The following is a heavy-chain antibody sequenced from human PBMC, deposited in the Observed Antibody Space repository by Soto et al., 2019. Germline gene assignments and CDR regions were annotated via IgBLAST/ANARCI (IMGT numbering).Heavy chain of an antibody. Sequence: QVQLVQSGAEVKKPGSSVKVSCKASGGTFSSYTISWVRQAPGQGLEWMGRIIPILGIANYAQKFQGRVTITADKSTSTAYMELSSLRSEDTAVYYCARDAGYYDSSGYFSSWGQGTLASVSS. J-gene: IGHJ5*02. CDR3: ARDAGYYDSSGYFSS. CDR2: IIPILGIA. D-gene: IGHD3-22*01. V-gene: IGHV1-69*08. CDR1: GGTFSSYT.